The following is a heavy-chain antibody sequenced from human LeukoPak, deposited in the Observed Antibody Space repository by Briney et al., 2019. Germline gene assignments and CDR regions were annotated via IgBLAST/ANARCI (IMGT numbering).Heavy chain of an antibody. V-gene: IGHV5-51*01. CDR1: GYSFTSYW. Sequence: GESLKISCKGSGYSFTSYWIGWVCQMPGKGLEWMGIIYPGDSDTKYSPSFQGQVTISADKSTAFLQWSSLRASDTAMYYCARREYPDPTSLHYYYPLDVWGQGTTVTVSS. CDR3: ARREYPDPTSLHYYYPLDV. J-gene: IGHJ6*02. D-gene: IGHD3-10*01. CDR2: IYPGDSDT.